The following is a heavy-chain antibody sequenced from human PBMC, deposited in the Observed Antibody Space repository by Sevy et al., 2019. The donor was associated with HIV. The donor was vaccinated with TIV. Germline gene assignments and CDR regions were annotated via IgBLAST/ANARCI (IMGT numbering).Heavy chain of an antibody. D-gene: IGHD2-21*02. Sequence: SETLSLTCTVSGGSVRSGAYYWSWVRQPPGKGLESIGYIYYSGNTNYNPSLKSRATLSVDTSKNQFSLKLNSMTAADTAVYYCARVVVTSGNEYCYGMDVWGQGTTVTVSS. CDR2: IYYSGNT. V-gene: IGHV4-61*08. CDR1: GGSVRSGAYY. J-gene: IGHJ6*02. CDR3: ARVVVTSGNEYCYGMDV.